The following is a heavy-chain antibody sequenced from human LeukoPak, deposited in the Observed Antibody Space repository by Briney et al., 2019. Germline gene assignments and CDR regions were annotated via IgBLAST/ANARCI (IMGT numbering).Heavy chain of an antibody. CDR1: GGSISSYY. V-gene: IGHV4-59*08. CDR3: ARGNYYGSGNFPYYFDY. D-gene: IGHD3-10*01. Sequence: SETLSLTCSVSGGSISSYYWSWIRQPPGKGLEWIGCIYYSGSTIHNPSLKSRITMSVDTSKNHFSLNLTSVTAADTAIYYCARGNYYGSGNFPYYFDYWGQGALVTVSS. CDR2: IYYSGST. J-gene: IGHJ4*02.